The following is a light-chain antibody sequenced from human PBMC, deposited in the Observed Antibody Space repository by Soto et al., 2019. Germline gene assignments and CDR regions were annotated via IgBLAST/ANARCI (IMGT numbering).Light chain of an antibody. CDR3: QQRSNWRIT. J-gene: IGKJ5*01. Sequence: DKVITQSPATLSVSPGERATLSCRASQSVSNNLAWYGQKPGQAPRLLIYGASRRETGIPDMFSCSGAGTECTLTISSLQPEDFEVDYCQQRSNWRITFGQGTRLEIK. CDR2: GAS. V-gene: IGKV3-15*01. CDR1: QSVSNN.